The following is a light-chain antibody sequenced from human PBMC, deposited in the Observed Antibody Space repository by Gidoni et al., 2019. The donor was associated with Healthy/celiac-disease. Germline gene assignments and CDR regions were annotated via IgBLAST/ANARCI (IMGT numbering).Light chain of an antibody. CDR3: QQRSNWT. V-gene: IGKV3-11*01. Sequence: ELVLTQSPATLSLSPGERATLSCRASQSVSSYLAWYQQKPGQAPRLLIYDASNRATSIPARCSGSGSGTDFTLTISSLEPEDFAVYYCQQRSNWTFGQGTKVEIK. CDR1: QSVSSY. J-gene: IGKJ1*01. CDR2: DAS.